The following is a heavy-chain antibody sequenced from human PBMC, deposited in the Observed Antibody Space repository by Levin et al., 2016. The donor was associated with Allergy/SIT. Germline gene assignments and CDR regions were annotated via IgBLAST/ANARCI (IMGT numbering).Heavy chain of an antibody. Sequence: WIRQPPGKGLEWIGYIYYSGSTNYNPSLKSRVTISVDTSKNQFSLKLSSVTAADTAVYYCARAWRYSGNTRVRFDPWGQGTLVTVSS. CDR3: ARAWRYSGNTRVRFDP. CDR2: IYYSGST. J-gene: IGHJ5*02. V-gene: IGHV4-59*01. D-gene: IGHD1-26*01.